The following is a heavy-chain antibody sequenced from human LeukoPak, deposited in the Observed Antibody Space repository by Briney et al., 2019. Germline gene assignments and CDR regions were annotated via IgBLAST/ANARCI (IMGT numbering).Heavy chain of an antibody. J-gene: IGHJ4*02. CDR3: ARDSPYDRASFDY. D-gene: IGHD3-22*01. Sequence: GGSLRLSCAASGFTFSNYAMSWVRQAPGKGLEWVSAISGSGGSTYYADSVKGRFTISRDNAKNSLYLQMNSLRAEDTAVYYCARDSPYDRASFDYWGQGTLVTVSS. CDR2: ISGSGGST. V-gene: IGHV3-23*01. CDR1: GFTFSNYA.